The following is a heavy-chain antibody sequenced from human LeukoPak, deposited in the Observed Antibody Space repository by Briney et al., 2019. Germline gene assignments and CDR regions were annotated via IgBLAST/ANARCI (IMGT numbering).Heavy chain of an antibody. CDR2: ISAYNGNT. Sequence: GASVKVSCKASGYTFTSYGISWVRQAPGQGLEWMGWISAYNGNTNYAQKLQGRVTMTTDTSTSTDYMELRSLRSDDTAVYYCARDFLGSAGHGMDVWGKGTAVTVSS. CDR1: GYTFTSYG. J-gene: IGHJ6*04. CDR3: ARDFLGSAGHGMDV. V-gene: IGHV1-18*04.